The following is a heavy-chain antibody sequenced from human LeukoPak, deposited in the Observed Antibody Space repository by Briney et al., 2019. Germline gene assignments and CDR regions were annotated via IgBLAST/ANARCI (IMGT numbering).Heavy chain of an antibody. CDR1: GFTFSSYA. Sequence: RPGGSLRLSCAASGFTFSSYAMSWVRQAPGKGLEWVGFIRSKAYGGTTEYAASVKGRFTISRDDSKSIAYLQMNSLKTEDTAVYYCTRDGPPTRREAYSFQHWGQGTLVTVSS. CDR2: IRSKAYGGTT. J-gene: IGHJ1*01. V-gene: IGHV3-49*04. CDR3: TRDGPPTRREAYSFQH. D-gene: IGHD3-16*01.